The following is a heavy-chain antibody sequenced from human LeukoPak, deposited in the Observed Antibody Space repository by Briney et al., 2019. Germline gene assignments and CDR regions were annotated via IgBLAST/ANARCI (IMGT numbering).Heavy chain of an antibody. V-gene: IGHV4-30-2*01. J-gene: IGHJ3*02. Sequence: SETLSLTCTVSGGSTSSGGYYWSWIRQPPGKGLEWIGYIYHSGSTYYNPSLKSRVTISVDRPKNQFSLKLSSVTAADTAVYYCARDEYCSSTSCPPVKAFDIWGQGTMVTVSS. CDR3: ARDEYCSSTSCPPVKAFDI. CDR2: IYHSGST. CDR1: GGSTSSGGYY. D-gene: IGHD2-2*01.